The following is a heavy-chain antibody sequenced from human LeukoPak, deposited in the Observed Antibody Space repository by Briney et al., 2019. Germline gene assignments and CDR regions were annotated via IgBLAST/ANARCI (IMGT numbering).Heavy chain of an antibody. D-gene: IGHD3-3*01. CDR2: INPSGGST. CDR3: ARTHQYYDFWSGFLDY. J-gene: IGHJ4*02. Sequence: GASVKVSCKASGYTFTSYYMHWVRQAPGQGLEWMGIINPSGGSTSYAQKFQGRVTMTRDTSTSTVYMELSSLRSEDTAVYYCARTHQYYDFWSGFLDYWGQGTLVTVSS. CDR1: GYTFTSYY. V-gene: IGHV1-46*01.